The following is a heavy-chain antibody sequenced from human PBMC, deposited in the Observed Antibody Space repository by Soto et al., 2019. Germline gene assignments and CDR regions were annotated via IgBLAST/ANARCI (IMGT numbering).Heavy chain of an antibody. Sequence: PSETLSLTCAVYGGSFSGYYWSWIRQPPGKGLEWIGEINHSGSTNYNPSLKSRVTISVDTSKNQFSLKLSSVTAADTAVYYCARVGWSTSMDVCGQGTTVTVSS. V-gene: IGHV4-34*01. CDR2: INHSGST. CDR3: ARVGWSTSMDV. CDR1: GGSFSGYY. D-gene: IGHD3-3*01. J-gene: IGHJ6*02.